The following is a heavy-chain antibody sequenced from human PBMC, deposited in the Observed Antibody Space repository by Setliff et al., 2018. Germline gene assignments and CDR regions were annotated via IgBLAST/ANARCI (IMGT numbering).Heavy chain of an antibody. V-gene: IGHV1-18*01. CDR1: GYLLSSYG. CDR3: AISSLSICGGGDCPNAFDI. D-gene: IGHD2-21*02. Sequence: ASVKVSCKASGYLLSSYGVSWVRQAPGQGLEWMGWISPYNGVTNYAQTFQNRVTMTTDPSTSAAYMELRSLRSDDSAVYYCAISSLSICGGGDCPNAFDIWGQGTMVTVSS. J-gene: IGHJ3*02. CDR2: ISPYNGVT.